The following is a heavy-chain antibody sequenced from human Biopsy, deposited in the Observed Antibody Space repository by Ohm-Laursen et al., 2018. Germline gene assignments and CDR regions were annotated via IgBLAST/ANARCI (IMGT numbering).Heavy chain of an antibody. CDR1: GFSLRNYT. J-gene: IGHJ4*02. D-gene: IGHD3-10*02. Sequence: SLRLSCAASGFSLRNYTINWVRQAPGKGLEWVSSISRSTSHILYAETLKGRFTSSRDNAENSLYLEMNSLRVEDTAVYYCAKDDYDRVSSGYYFDYWGQGTLVSVSS. CDR2: ISRSTSHI. CDR3: AKDDYDRVSSGYYFDY. V-gene: IGHV3-21*01.